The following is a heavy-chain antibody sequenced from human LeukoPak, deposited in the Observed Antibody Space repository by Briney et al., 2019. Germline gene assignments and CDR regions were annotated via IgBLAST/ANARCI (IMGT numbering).Heavy chain of an antibody. V-gene: IGHV4-39*07. CDR1: AGSISSSSYS. Sequence: SETLSLTCTVSAGSISSSSYSWGWIRQPPGKGLEWIGEINHSGSTNYNPSLKSRVTISVDTSKNQFSLKLSSVTAADTAVYYCAREEDYGLFDYWGQGTLVTVSS. D-gene: IGHD3-16*01. CDR3: AREEDYGLFDY. CDR2: INHSGST. J-gene: IGHJ4*02.